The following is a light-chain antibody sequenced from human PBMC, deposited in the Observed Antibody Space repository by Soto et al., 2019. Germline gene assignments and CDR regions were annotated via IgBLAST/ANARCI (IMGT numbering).Light chain of an antibody. Sequence: EIVLTQSPGTLSLSPGERATLSCRASRSVSNNYVAWYQRKPGQAPRLLIYGASSRATDIPRRFSGSGSGTDFTLTITRLEPEDFAVYYCQKYGSSPPTFGQGTKVESK. V-gene: IGKV3-20*01. CDR2: GAS. CDR3: QKYGSSPPT. CDR1: RSVSNNY. J-gene: IGKJ1*01.